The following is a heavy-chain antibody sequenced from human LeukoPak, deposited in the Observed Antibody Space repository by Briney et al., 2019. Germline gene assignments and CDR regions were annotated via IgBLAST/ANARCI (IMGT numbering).Heavy chain of an antibody. Sequence: ASVKVSCKASGGTFSSYAISWVRQAPGQGLEWMGGIIPIFGTANYAQKFQGRVTITADESTSTAYMELSSLRSEDTAVYYCARVNLGSSWDLSGGGWFDPWGQGTLVTVSS. CDR3: ARVNLGSSWDLSGGGWFDP. J-gene: IGHJ5*02. D-gene: IGHD6-13*01. V-gene: IGHV1-69*13. CDR2: IIPIFGTA. CDR1: GGTFSSYA.